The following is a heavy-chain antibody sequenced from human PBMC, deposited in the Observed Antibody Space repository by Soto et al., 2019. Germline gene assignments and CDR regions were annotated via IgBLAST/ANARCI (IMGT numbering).Heavy chain of an antibody. Sequence: SETLCLTFTVSCGSISIGGYYWSRIRPHPGKGLEWIGYIYYSGITYYNPSLKSRVTISVDTSKNQFSLRLASVTAADTAVYYCARYRISGSWSKFDYWGQGTLVPVSS. V-gene: IGHV4-31*03. J-gene: IGHJ4*02. CDR1: CGSISIGGYY. CDR2: IYYSGIT. CDR3: ARYRISGSWSKFDY. D-gene: IGHD6-13*01.